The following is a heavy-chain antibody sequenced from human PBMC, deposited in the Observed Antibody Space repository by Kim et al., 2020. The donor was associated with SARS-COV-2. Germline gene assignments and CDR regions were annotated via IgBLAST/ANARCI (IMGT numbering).Heavy chain of an antibody. J-gene: IGHJ4*02. CDR2: FSGNGVST. V-gene: IGHV3-23*01. CDR1: GFTFSSHA. CDR3: AKQVVTSGNPYNHFDF. D-gene: IGHD1-26*01. Sequence: GGSLRLSCAASGFTFSSHAMGWVRQAPGKGLEWVSTFSGNGVSTYYADSVKGRFTISRDNSKNTLYLQMNSLTAEDTAVYYCAKQVVTSGNPYNHFDFWGQGTLVTVSS.